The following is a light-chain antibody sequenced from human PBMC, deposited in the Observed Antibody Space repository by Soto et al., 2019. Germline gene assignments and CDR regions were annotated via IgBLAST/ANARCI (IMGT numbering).Light chain of an antibody. CDR3: QQSYSTPRT. CDR1: QSISRY. V-gene: IGKV1-39*01. Sequence: DIQMTQSPSSLSASVGDRVTITCRASQSISRYLNWYQQKPGQAPKILIYAASSLQSGVPSRFSGGGSGSAFSLTISSPQPEDFATYYCQQSYSTPRTFGGGTKVEIK. CDR2: AAS. J-gene: IGKJ4*01.